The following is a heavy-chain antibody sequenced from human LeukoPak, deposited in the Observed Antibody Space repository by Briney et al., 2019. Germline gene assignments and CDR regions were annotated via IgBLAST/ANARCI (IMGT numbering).Heavy chain of an antibody. CDR3: AREGPIVGATHLVDY. V-gene: IGHV1-2*02. CDR1: GYTFTDYY. Sequence: ASVKVSFKASGYTFTDYYMHWVRQAPGQGLEGMGWINPNSGGTNYAQKFQGRVTMTRDTSISTAYMELSRLRSDDTAVYYCAREGPIVGATHLVDYWGQGTLVTVSS. D-gene: IGHD1-26*01. J-gene: IGHJ4*02. CDR2: INPNSGGT.